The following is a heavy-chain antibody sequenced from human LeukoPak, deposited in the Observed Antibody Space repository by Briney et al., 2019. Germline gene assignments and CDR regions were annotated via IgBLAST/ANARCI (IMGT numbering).Heavy chain of an antibody. V-gene: IGHV3-74*01. J-gene: IGHJ4*02. CDR1: GFTFSSYW. Sequence: QPGGSLRLSCAASGFTFSSYWMHWVRQAPGKGLVWVSRINSDGSSTSYADSVKGRFTISRDNAKNTLYLQMNSLRAEDTAVYYCASVDPTVAFDYWGQGTLVTVSS. CDR2: INSDGSST. CDR3: ASVDPTVAFDY. D-gene: IGHD4-23*01.